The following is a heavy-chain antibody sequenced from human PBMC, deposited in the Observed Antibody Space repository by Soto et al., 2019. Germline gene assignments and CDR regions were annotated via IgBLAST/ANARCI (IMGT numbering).Heavy chain of an antibody. CDR2: IYYSGST. Sequence: PSETLSLTCTVSGGSISSYYWSWIRQPPGKGLEWIGYIYYSGSTNYNPSLKSRVTISVDTSKNQFSLKLSSVTAADTAVYYCARDILTGYPYYYYGMDVWGQGTTVTVS. D-gene: IGHD3-9*01. CDR1: GGSISSYY. J-gene: IGHJ6*02. CDR3: ARDILTGYPYYYYGMDV. V-gene: IGHV4-59*01.